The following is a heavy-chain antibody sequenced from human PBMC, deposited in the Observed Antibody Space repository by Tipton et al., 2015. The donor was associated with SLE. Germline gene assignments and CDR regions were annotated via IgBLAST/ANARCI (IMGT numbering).Heavy chain of an antibody. V-gene: IGHV4-34*12. CDR3: ARDGGGGGWSFDY. D-gene: IGHD6-19*01. Sequence: TLSLTCSVYGDSLSGQYWSWIRQPPGKGLEWIGEVFRGGSTNYSPSLESRVTITVDMSKNQFSLRLISVSAADTAIYYCARDGGGGGWSFDYWGQGALVTVSS. CDR1: GDSLSGQY. J-gene: IGHJ4*02. CDR2: VFRGGST.